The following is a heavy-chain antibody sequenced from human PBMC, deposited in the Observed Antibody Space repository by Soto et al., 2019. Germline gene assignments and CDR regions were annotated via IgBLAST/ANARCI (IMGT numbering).Heavy chain of an antibody. CDR2: ISYDGSNK. Sequence: QVQLVESGGGVVQPGRSLRLSCAASGFTFSSYAMHWVRQAPGKGLEWVAVISYDGSNKYYADSVKGRFTISRDNSKNTLYLQMNSLRAEDTTVYYCAGENYDIFYYYGMDVWCHGTTVTVSS. D-gene: IGHD3-9*01. CDR1: GFTFSSYA. J-gene: IGHJ6*02. CDR3: AGENYDIFYYYGMDV. V-gene: IGHV3-30-3*01.